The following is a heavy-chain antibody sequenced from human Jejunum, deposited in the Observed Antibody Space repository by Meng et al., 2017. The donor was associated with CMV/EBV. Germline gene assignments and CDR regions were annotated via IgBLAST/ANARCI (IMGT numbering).Heavy chain of an antibody. Sequence: SYWMRWVRQAPGKGLEWVANIKQDGSEKYYVDSVKGRFTISRDNAKNSLYLQMNSLRAEDTAVYYCARQVAGTRGYYYYYYGMDVWGQGTTVTVSS. D-gene: IGHD6-19*01. J-gene: IGHJ6*02. CDR3: ARQVAGTRGYYYYYYGMDV. CDR2: IKQDGSEK. V-gene: IGHV3-7*01. CDR1: SYW.